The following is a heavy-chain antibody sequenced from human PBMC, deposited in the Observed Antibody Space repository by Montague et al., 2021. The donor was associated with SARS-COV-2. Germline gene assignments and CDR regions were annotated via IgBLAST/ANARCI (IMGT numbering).Heavy chain of an antibody. V-gene: IGHV4-59*01. D-gene: IGHD5-24*01. J-gene: IGHJ4*02. Sequence: RGNNNYNPSLTSRVTISVDTSKNQFSLKLRSVTAADTAVYYCARVFPRLLPFAPYFDYWGQGTLVTVSS. CDR2: RGNN. CDR3: ARVFPRLLPFAPYFDY.